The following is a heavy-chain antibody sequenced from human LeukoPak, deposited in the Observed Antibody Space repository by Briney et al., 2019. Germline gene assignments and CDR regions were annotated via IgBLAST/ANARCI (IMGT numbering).Heavy chain of an antibody. CDR2: IYYSGST. CDR1: GGSISYYY. CDR3: ARLYYDSSGYYYFDY. J-gene: IGHJ4*02. Sequence: SETLSLTCTVSGGSISYYYWNWIRQPPGKGLEWIGYIYYSGSTNYNPSLKSRVTILVDTSKNQFSLKLSSVTAADTAVYYCARLYYDSSGYYYFDYWGQGTLVTVSS. D-gene: IGHD3-22*01. V-gene: IGHV4-59*01.